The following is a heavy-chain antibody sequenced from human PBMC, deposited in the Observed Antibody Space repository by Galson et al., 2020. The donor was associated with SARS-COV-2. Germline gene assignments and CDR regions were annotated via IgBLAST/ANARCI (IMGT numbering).Heavy chain of an antibody. CDR1: GYSFPGYY. CDR3: AKGTLYYYNSGSYRFDS. J-gene: IGHJ4*02. CDR2: INPNSGST. Sequence: ASVKVYCKAYGYSFPGYYMHWVRQAPGQGLEWMGWINPNSGSTSYAQNFQDRVTMTRDTSINTAYMELSRLRSDDMAVYYCAKGTLYYYNSGSYRFDSWGQGTLVTVSS. D-gene: IGHD3-10*01. V-gene: IGHV1-2*02.